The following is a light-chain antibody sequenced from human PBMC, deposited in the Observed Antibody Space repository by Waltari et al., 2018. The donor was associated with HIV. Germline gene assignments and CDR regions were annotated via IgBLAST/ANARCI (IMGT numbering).Light chain of an antibody. CDR1: SSDVGGYNL. CDR2: AVS. Sequence: QSALTQPASVSGSPGQSITISCTGTSSDVGGYNLVSWYQQHPGKAPKLMISAVSKRPSGVSNRFSGSNSGNTASLTISGLQAEDEADYYCCAYAGSTTYVIFGGGTKLTVL. V-gene: IGLV2-23*02. CDR3: CAYAGSTTYVI. J-gene: IGLJ2*01.